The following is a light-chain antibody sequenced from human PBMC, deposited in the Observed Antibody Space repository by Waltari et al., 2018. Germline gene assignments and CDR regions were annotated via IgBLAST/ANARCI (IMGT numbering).Light chain of an antibody. J-gene: IGKJ5*01. CDR2: GAS. Sequence: EIVLTQSPGTLSLSPGERATLSCRASQSFSRSYLVWYQQKPGQAPRLLMYGASSRATGIPDRFSGSGSGTDFTLTISRLEPEDSAVYYCQQCGSSPITFGQGTRLEIK. CDR3: QQCGSSPIT. CDR1: QSFSRSY. V-gene: IGKV3-20*01.